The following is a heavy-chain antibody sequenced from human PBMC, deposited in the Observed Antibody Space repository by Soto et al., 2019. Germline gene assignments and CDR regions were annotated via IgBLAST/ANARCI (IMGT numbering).Heavy chain of an antibody. Sequence: QVQLVESGGGLVKPGGSLRLSCAASGFTFSDYYMSWIRQAPGKGLEWVSYISSSSSYTNYADSVKGRFTISRDNGKNSLYMQMISRRAEDTAVYYCARDVNRGWYGYYYYYGMDVWGQGSTVTVSS. CDR3: ARDVNRGWYGYYYYYGMDV. D-gene: IGHD6-19*01. V-gene: IGHV3-11*05. J-gene: IGHJ6*02. CDR2: ISSSSSYT. CDR1: GFTFSDYY.